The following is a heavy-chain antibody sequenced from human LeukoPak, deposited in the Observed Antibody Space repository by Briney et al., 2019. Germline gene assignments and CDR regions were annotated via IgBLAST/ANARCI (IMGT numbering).Heavy chain of an antibody. CDR1: GGSFSGYY. CDR2: INHSGST. V-gene: IGHV4-34*01. D-gene: IGHD3-3*01. CDR3: AREERNYDFWSRYSYYYYYMDV. J-gene: IGHJ6*03. Sequence: SETLSLTCAVYGGSFSGYYWSWIRQPPGKGLEWIGEINHSGSTNYNPSLKSRVTISVDTSKNQFSLTLSSVTAADTAVYYCAREERNYDFWSRYSYYYYYMDVWGKGTTVTVSS.